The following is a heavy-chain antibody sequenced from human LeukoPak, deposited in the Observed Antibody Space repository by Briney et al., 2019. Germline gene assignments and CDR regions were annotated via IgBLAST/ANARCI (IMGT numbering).Heavy chain of an antibody. CDR1: RFTFSSYA. J-gene: IGHJ5*02. D-gene: IGHD1-1*01. CDR3: ARGRGAGGERNWFHP. CDR2: ISYDGSNK. V-gene: IGHV3-30-3*01. Sequence: PGRSLRLSCAASRFTFSSYAMHWVRQAPGKGLEWVTIISYDGSNKYYADSVKGRFTISRDNSKNTLYLQMNSLRAEDTAVYYCARGRGAGGERNWFHPWGQGTLVTVSS.